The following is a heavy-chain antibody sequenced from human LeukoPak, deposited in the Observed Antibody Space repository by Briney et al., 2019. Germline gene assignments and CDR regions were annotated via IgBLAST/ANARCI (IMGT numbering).Heavy chain of an antibody. CDR2: ISGRGDST. CDR1: GFTFRSYA. V-gene: IGHV3-23*01. D-gene: IGHD6-13*01. J-gene: IGHJ4*02. Sequence: GGSLRLSCAASGFTFRSYAMSWVRQAPGKGLEWVSVISGRGDSTHYADSVKGRFTISRDNSKNTLYMQMNSLRAEDTALYYCAEAHSSSWYYFGDWGQGALVIVSS. CDR3: AEAHSSSWYYFGD.